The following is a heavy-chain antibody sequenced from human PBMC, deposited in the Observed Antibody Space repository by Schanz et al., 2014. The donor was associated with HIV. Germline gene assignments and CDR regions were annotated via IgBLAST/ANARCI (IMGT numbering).Heavy chain of an antibody. CDR3: AKGRYMGATLVQFDY. D-gene: IGHD1-26*01. Sequence: VPLVESGGGLIQPGGSLRLSCAASGITFSSSVMHWVRQAPGKGLDWVAAMSHDGFSKYFADSVKGRFTISRDNSKNTLFLQMNSVKVDDTAVYFCAKGRYMGATLVQFDYWGQGTLVTVPS. CDR1: GITFSSSV. V-gene: IGHV3-30-3*01. J-gene: IGHJ4*02. CDR2: MSHDGFSK.